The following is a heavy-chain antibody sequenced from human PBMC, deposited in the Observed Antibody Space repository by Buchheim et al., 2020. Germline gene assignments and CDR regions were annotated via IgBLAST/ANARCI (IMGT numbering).Heavy chain of an antibody. D-gene: IGHD3-10*01. CDR1: GGTFNTDT. V-gene: IGHV1-69*02. CDR2: IIPLYGVT. Sequence: QVQLVQSGAEVKKSGSSVKVSCKASGGTFNTDTISWVRQAPGQGLEWMGRIIPLYGVTNYEQKFQGRVTFTADKSTSTAYMELSSLKSEDTAVYYCARARITIVWGATSYYYYGMDVWGQGTT. CDR3: ARARITIVWGATSYYYYGMDV. J-gene: IGHJ6*02.